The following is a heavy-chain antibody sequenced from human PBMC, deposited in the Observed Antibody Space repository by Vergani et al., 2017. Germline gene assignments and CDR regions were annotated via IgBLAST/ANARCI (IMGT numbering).Heavy chain of an antibody. V-gene: IGHV4-34*01. D-gene: IGHD6-6*01. CDR2: INHSGST. CDR1: GGSFSGYY. CDR3: ARGPPRYSSSSGAGFDY. J-gene: IGHJ4*02. Sequence: QVQLQQWGAGLLKPSETLSLTCAVYGGSFSGYYWSWIRQPPGKGLEWIGEINHSGSTNDNPSLKSRVTISVDTSKNQFSLKLSSVTAADTAVYYCARGPPRYSSSSGAGFDYWGQGTLVTVSS.